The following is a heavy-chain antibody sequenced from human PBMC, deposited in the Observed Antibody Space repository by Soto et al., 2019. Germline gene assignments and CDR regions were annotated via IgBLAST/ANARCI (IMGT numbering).Heavy chain of an antibody. Sequence: PSQTRSLTCAISGDSVSSNSAAWNWIRQSPPRGLEWLGRTYYRSKWYNDYAVSVKSRITINPDTSKNQFSLQLNSVTPEDTAVYYCARGESDSYGYLDWFDPWAQGTLVTVSS. CDR2: TYYRSKWYN. D-gene: IGHD5-18*01. CDR3: ARGESDSYGYLDWFDP. V-gene: IGHV6-1*01. J-gene: IGHJ5*02. CDR1: GDSVSSNSAA.